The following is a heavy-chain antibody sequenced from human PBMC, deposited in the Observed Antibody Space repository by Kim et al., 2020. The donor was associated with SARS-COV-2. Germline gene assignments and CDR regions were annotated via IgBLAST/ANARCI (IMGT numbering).Heavy chain of an antibody. CDR1: GFTFSNYA. V-gene: IGHV3-23*01. J-gene: IGHJ4*02. Sequence: GGSLRLSCAASGFTFSNYAMNWVRQAPGKGLEWVSTIRDSGSVTYYADSVKGRFTISRDNSKNTLYLQMNSLRAEDTAIYYCAKDRPNSGWDYDYWGQGTLVTVSS. CDR3: AKDRPNSGWDYDY. D-gene: IGHD6-19*01. CDR2: IRDSGSVT.